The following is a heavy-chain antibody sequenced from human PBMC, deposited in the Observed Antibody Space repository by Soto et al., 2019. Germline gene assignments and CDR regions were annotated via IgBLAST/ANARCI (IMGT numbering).Heavy chain of an antibody. CDR1: GGSFSGYY. D-gene: IGHD3-10*01. CDR3: ARKYLPYYGSGSPYGMDV. Sequence: QVQLQQWGAGLLKPSETLSLTCGVYGGSFSGYYWSWIRQPPGKGLEWIGEVNHSGSTNYNPSLNSRVTRSVDXXNXQXXLKLSSVTAADTALYYCARKYLPYYGSGSPYGMDVWGQGTTVTVSS. V-gene: IGHV4-34*01. CDR2: VNHSGST. J-gene: IGHJ6*02.